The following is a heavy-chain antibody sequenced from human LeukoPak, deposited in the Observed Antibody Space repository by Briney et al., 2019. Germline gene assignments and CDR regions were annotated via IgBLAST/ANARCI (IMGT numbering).Heavy chain of an antibody. CDR1: GYTFTSYG. V-gene: IGHV1-18*01. CDR3: ARGNSGSYYYYYYMDV. D-gene: IGHD1-26*01. Sequence: GASVKVSCKASGYTFTSYGISWVRQAPGQGLEWMGWISAYNGNTNYAQKLQGRVTMTTDTSTSTAYMELRSLRSDDTTVYYCARGNSGSYYYYYYMDVWGKGTTVTVSS. J-gene: IGHJ6*03. CDR2: ISAYNGNT.